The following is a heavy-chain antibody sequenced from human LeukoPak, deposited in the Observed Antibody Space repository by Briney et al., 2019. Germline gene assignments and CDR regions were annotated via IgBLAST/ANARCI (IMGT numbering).Heavy chain of an antibody. CDR3: ASTAGYTSGWYL. V-gene: IGHV3-23*01. Sequence: GGSLRLSCAASRFTLSSYAMSWVRQAPGKGLEWVSGISDSGASTYYADSVKGRFTISRDNSKNTLYLQMNSLRAEDTAVYYCASTAGYTSGWYLWGQGTLVTVSS. D-gene: IGHD6-19*01. CDR2: ISDSGAST. J-gene: IGHJ4*02. CDR1: RFTLSSYA.